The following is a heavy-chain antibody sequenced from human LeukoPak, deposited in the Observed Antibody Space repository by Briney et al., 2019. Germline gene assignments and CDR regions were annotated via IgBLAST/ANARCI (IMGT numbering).Heavy chain of an antibody. D-gene: IGHD2-2*01. Sequence: SETLSLTCNVSGVSISDGRYYWAWIRQHPGKGLEWIAYKYYSGSAKYSPSLKSRLTISVDTPNNQFSLQLRSVTAADTAMYYCATPYCSSISCLDVFNIWGQGTMVTVSS. CDR2: KYYSGSA. CDR3: ATPYCSSISCLDVFNI. CDR1: GVSISDGRYY. J-gene: IGHJ3*02. V-gene: IGHV4-31*03.